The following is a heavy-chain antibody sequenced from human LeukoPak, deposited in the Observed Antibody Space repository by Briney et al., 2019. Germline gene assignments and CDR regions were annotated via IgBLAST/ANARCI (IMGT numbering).Heavy chain of an antibody. J-gene: IGHJ4*02. D-gene: IGHD3-10*01. Sequence: GGSLRLSCAASGFTVSRSSMSWVRQAPGKGLEWVSTIGTSDDMYYADSVKGRFTISRDNSKDTLYLQMNSLRAEDTAVYYCAKKSVGLSPFDSWGQGTLVTVSS. CDR2: IGTSDDM. CDR3: AKKSVGLSPFDS. V-gene: IGHV3-23*01. CDR1: GFTVSRSS.